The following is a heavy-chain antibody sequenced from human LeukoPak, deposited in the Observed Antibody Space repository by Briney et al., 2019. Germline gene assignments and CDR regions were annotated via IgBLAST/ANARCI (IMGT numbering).Heavy chain of an antibody. CDR3: ARGAYRYDFLFDH. Sequence: ASVKVSCKAAGYTFTSYSISWVRQAPGQGLEWMGWISAYNGNTDYAQKLQGRVTMTTDTSTSTAYMELRSLRSDDTAVYYCARGAYRYDFLFDHWGQGTLVTVSS. CDR2: ISAYNGNT. CDR1: GYTFTSYS. J-gene: IGHJ4*02. V-gene: IGHV1-18*01. D-gene: IGHD5-18*01.